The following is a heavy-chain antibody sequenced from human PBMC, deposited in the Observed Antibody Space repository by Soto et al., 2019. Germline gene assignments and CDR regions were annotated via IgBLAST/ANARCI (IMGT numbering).Heavy chain of an antibody. V-gene: IGHV3-21*01. D-gene: IGHD3-22*01. CDR3: ARDPHYYDSSGYYDY. CDR1: GFTFSSYS. Sequence: TGGSLRLSCAASGFTFSSYSMNWVRQAPGKGLEWVSSISSSSSYIYYADSVKGRFTISRDNAKNSLYLQMNSLRAEDTAVYYCARDPHYYDSSGYYDYWGQGTLVTVS. CDR2: ISSSSSYI. J-gene: IGHJ4*02.